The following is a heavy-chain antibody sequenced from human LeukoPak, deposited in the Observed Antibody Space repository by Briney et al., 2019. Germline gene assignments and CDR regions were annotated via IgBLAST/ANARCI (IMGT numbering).Heavy chain of an antibody. J-gene: IGHJ6*03. D-gene: IGHD5-24*01. Sequence: ASVKVSCKASGYTFTSYGISWVRQAPGQGLEWMGWISAYNGNTNYARKLQGRVTMTTDTSTSTAYMEPRSLRSDDTAVYYCASFTRDGYNYGEQWVYYYYMDVWGKGTTVTASS. V-gene: IGHV1-18*01. CDR3: ASFTRDGYNYGEQWVYYYYMDV. CDR2: ISAYNGNT. CDR1: GYTFTSYG.